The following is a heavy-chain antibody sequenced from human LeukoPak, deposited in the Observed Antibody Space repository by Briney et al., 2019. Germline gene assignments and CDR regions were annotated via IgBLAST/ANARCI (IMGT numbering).Heavy chain of an antibody. V-gene: IGHV3-74*01. D-gene: IGHD3-22*01. Sequence: PGGSLRLSCAASGFTFSSYGMHWVRQAPGKGLEWVARINSDGTDISYGDSVKGRFTISRDNAKNTLYLQMNSLRVEDTAVYYCARVGYYDSSNYYAYFQHWGQGTLVTVSS. CDR3: ARVGYYDSSNYYAYFQH. CDR1: GFTFSSYG. J-gene: IGHJ1*01. CDR2: INSDGTDI.